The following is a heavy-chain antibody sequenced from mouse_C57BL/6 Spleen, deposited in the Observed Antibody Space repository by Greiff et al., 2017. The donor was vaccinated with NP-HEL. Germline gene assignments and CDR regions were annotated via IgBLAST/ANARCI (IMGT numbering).Heavy chain of an antibody. CDR3: ARYYDYDGGYAMDY. V-gene: IGHV1-52*01. CDR1: GYTFTSYW. D-gene: IGHD2-4*01. J-gene: IGHJ4*01. CDR2: IDPSDSET. Sequence: QVQLQQPGAELVRPGSSVKLSCKASGYTFTSYWMHWVKQRPIQGLEWIGNIDPSDSETHYNQKFKDKATLTVDKSSSTAYMQLSSLTSEDSAVHYCARYYDYDGGYAMDYWGQGTSVTVSS.